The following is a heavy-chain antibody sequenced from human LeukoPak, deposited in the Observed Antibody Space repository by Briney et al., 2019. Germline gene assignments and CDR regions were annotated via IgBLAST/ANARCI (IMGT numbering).Heavy chain of an antibody. D-gene: IGHD5-12*01. CDR1: GINFNTYA. CDR3: AKDRGYEVVFDP. CDR2: ISGDGDRT. Sequence: GGSLRLSCAASGINFNTYAMHWVRQASGKGLECVSLISGDGDRTSYADSVKGRFTISRDNDKNSLYLQMNSLTIEDTALYYCAKDRGYEVVFDPWGQGTLVAVSS. V-gene: IGHV3-43*02. J-gene: IGHJ5*02.